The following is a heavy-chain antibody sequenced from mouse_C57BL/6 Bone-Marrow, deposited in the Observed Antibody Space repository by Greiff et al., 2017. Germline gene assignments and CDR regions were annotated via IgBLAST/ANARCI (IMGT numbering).Heavy chain of an antibody. J-gene: IGHJ3*01. CDR2: INPGSGGT. V-gene: IGHV1-54*01. Sequence: VQLQQSGAELVRPGTSVKVSCKASGYAFTNYLIEWVKQRPGQGLEWIGVINPGSGGTNYNEKFKGKATLTADKSSSTVYLQLSSLTSEDSAVYFCARSKNWDSWFAYWGQGTLVTVSA. CDR3: ARSKNWDSWFAY. CDR1: GYAFTNYL. D-gene: IGHD4-1*01.